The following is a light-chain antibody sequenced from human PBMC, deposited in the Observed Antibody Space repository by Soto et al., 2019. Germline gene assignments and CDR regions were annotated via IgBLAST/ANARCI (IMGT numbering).Light chain of an antibody. CDR3: AAWDDNLKGWV. Sequence: QSVLTQPPSASGTPGQRVTISCSGSSSNIGRNTVNWYQQLPGTAPKVLIYNNNQRPSGVPDRFSGSKSGTSASLAISGLQSEDETDYYCAAWDDNLKGWVFGGGTQLTVL. CDR2: NNN. CDR1: SSNIGRNT. J-gene: IGLJ3*02. V-gene: IGLV1-44*01.